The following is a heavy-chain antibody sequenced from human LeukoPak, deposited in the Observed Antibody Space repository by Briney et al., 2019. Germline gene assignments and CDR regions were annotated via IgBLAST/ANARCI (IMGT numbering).Heavy chain of an antibody. D-gene: IGHD2-15*01. J-gene: IGHJ5*02. CDR2: IYYSGST. CDR1: GGSISSYY. Sequence: SETLSLTCTVSGGSISSYYWSWIRQPPGKGLEWIGYIYYSGSTNYNPSLKSRVTISVDTSKNQFSLKLSSVTAADTAVYYCARDYSAPYCSGGSCYSGRRVRWFDPWGQGTLVTVSS. V-gene: IGHV4-59*01. CDR3: ARDYSAPYCSGGSCYSGRRVRWFDP.